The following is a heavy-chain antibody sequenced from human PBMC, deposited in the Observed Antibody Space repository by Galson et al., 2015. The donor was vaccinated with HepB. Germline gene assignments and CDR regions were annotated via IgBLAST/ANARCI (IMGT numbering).Heavy chain of an antibody. CDR2: IDPSDSYT. CDR1: GYSFTSYW. J-gene: IGHJ6*02. V-gene: IGHV5-10-1*01. CDR3: AISIAVADPAGRYGMDV. D-gene: IGHD6-19*01. Sequence: QSGAEVKKPGESLRISCKGSGYSFTSYWISWVRQMPGKGLEWMGRIDPSDSYTNYSPSFQGHVTISADKSISTAYLQWSSLKASDTAMYYCAISIAVADPAGRYGMDVWGQGTTVTVSS.